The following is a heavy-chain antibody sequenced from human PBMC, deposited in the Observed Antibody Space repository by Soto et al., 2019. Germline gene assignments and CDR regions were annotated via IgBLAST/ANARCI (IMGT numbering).Heavy chain of an antibody. CDR1: GFTFSSYS. Sequence: GGSLRLSCAASGFTFSSYSMSWVRQAPGKGLEWVSAISGSGGSTYYADSVKGRFTISRDNSKNTLYLQMNSLRAEDTAVYYCAKDPEGYSGYEIDYWGQGTLVTVSS. CDR3: AKDPEGYSGYEIDY. CDR2: ISGSGGST. J-gene: IGHJ4*02. V-gene: IGHV3-23*01. D-gene: IGHD5-12*01.